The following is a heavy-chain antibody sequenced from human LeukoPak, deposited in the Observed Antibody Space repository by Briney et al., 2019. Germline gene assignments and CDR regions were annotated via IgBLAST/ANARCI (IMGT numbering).Heavy chain of an antibody. D-gene: IGHD2-21*02. CDR2: NYYTGNT. V-gene: IGHV4-59*01. J-gene: IGHJ4*02. Sequence: SETLSLTCAVSGGSITTYYWTWLRQPPGQALEWIGYNYYTGNTKCNPSLESRVTISIDASKNEFSLKIYSVNAADTADYFCASGSVVTALDQWGQGTLVTVSS. CDR1: GGSITTYY. CDR3: ASGSVVTALDQ.